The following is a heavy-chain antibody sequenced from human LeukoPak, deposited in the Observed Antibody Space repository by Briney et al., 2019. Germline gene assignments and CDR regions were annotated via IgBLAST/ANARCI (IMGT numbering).Heavy chain of an antibody. Sequence: SETLSLTCTVSGGSILDSTYYWAWIRQPPGKGLEWIATIFYTGNTHYNPSLKSRVTMSVDTVKNQFSLNLNSVTAADTAVYYCARQSSGYYYGWYDPWGQGTLVTVSS. D-gene: IGHD3-22*01. J-gene: IGHJ5*02. CDR1: GGSILDSTYY. V-gene: IGHV4-39*01. CDR2: IFYTGNT. CDR3: ARQSSGYYYGWYDP.